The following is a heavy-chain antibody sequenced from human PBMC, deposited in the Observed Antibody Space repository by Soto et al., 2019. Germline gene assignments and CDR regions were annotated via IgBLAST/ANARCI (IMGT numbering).Heavy chain of an antibody. Sequence: QVQLVQSGAEVKKPGASVKVSCKASGYTFTSYYMHWVRQAPGQGLEWMGIINPSGGSTSYAQKFQCRVTMTRDTSTSTVYMELSSLRSEDTAVYDCAREAVYVVSTTRVSGGMDVWGQGTTVTVSS. V-gene: IGHV1-46*01. CDR2: INPSGGST. J-gene: IGHJ6*02. D-gene: IGHD5-12*01. CDR1: GYTFTSYY. CDR3: AREAVYVVSTTRVSGGMDV.